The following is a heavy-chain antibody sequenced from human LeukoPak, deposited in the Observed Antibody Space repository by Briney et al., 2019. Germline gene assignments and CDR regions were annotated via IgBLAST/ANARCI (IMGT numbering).Heavy chain of an antibody. CDR2: VYNRGNT. J-gene: IGHJ4*02. D-gene: IGHD1-1*01. Sequence: SETLSLTCTVSGASVTSYSWNWLRQPAGKGLEWLGRVYNRGNTNYSPSLKSRVTMSIDTSKNLFSLKLRSVTAADSAMYYCATGDWNGADNWGQGTLVTVSS. V-gene: IGHV4-4*07. CDR3: ATGDWNGADN. CDR1: GASVTSYS.